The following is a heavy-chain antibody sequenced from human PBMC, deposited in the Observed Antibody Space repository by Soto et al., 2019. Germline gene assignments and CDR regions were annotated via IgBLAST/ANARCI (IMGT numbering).Heavy chain of an antibody. CDR3: ARGGCDSPCDF. CDR2: MNPNTVTT. Sequence: QVQLVQSGADMKNPGASAKVSCKASGYTCTHYDINRVRQATGQGLEWMGWMNPNTVTTGFAQTFQDRVPLTRNTSTGTAYMELSSLRSEDTALDFWARGGCDSPCDFWGQGTPVTVSS. D-gene: IGHD2-21*02. CDR1: GYTCTHYD. V-gene: IGHV1-8*01. J-gene: IGHJ4*02.